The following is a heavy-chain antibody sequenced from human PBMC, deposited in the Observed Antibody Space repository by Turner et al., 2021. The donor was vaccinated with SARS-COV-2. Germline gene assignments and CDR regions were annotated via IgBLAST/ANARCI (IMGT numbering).Heavy chain of an antibody. J-gene: IGHJ6*02. CDR3: ARDDPLGGMDV. V-gene: IGHV3-53*01. CDR1: GVTVSSNY. CDR2: IYGGGST. Sequence: EVQLVESGGGLVQPGGSLRRSCAASGVTVSSNYMSWVRQAPGKGLEWVSVIYGGGSTYYADSVKGRFTISRDNSKNTLYLQMNSLRAEDTAVYYCARDDPLGGMDVWGQGTTVTVSS.